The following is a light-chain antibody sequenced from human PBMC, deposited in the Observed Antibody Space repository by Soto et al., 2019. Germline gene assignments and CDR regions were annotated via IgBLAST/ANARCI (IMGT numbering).Light chain of an antibody. Sequence: DIQMTQSPSSLSASVGDRVTITCRASQSISHFLNWYQQKPGKAPKLLIYSASTLHSGVPSRFSGSGSGTDFTLIISSLQPEDFATYYCQQSYSNVMYTFGQGTKVDIK. CDR1: QSISHF. J-gene: IGKJ2*01. CDR2: SAS. V-gene: IGKV1-39*01. CDR3: QQSYSNVMYT.